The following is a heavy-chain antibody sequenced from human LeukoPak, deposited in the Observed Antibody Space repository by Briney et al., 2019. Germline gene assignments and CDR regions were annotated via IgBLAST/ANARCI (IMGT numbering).Heavy chain of an antibody. J-gene: IGHJ3*01. CDR2: ST. CDR3: AKGGYFAFDS. D-gene: IGHD2-2*03. V-gene: IGHV3-23*01. Sequence: STNDMNSAQGRFTISRDNSKNTLYLQMHSLRAEDTATYFCAKGGYFAFDSWGQGTKVTVSS.